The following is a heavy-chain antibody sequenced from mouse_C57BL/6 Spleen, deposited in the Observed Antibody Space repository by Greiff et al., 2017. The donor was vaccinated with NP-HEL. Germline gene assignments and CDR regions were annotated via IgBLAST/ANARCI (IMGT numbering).Heavy chain of an antibody. CDR3: ARFYYGSSYVGGLFDY. J-gene: IGHJ2*01. D-gene: IGHD1-1*01. Sequence: QVQLQQPGTELVKPGASVKLSCKASGYTFTSYWMHWVKQRPGQGLEWIGNINPSNGGTNYNEKFKSKATLTVDKSSRTAYMQLSILTSEDSAVYYSARFYYGSSYVGGLFDYWGQGTTLTVSS. CDR2: INPSNGGT. CDR1: GYTFTSYW. V-gene: IGHV1-53*01.